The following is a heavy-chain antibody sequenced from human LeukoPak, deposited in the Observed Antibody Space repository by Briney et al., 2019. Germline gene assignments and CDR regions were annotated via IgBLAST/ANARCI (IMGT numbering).Heavy chain of an antibody. CDR3: ARAGGVYTSVDYYYGMDV. CDR2: MNPNSGDT. CDR1: GYTFTNYH. V-gene: IGHV1-8*01. Sequence: GASVKVSCKAFGYTFTNYHINWVRLATGQGLEWMGWMNPNSGDTGYAQKFQGRVTMTRDTSIDTAYMELSSLRSEDTAVYYCARAGGVYTSVDYYYGMDVWGQGTTVTVSS. D-gene: IGHD2-8*02. J-gene: IGHJ6*02.